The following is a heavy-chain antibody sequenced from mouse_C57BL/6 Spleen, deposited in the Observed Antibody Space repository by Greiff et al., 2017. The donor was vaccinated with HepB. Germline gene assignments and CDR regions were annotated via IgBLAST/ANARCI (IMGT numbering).Heavy chain of an antibody. V-gene: IGHV1-55*01. CDR1: GYTFTSYW. CDR2: IYPGSGST. Sequence: VQLQQSGPELVKPGASVKISCKASGYTFTSYWITWVKQRPGQGLEWIGDIYPGSGSTNYNEKFKSKATLTVDTSSSTAYMQLSSLTSEDSAVYYCAREGALFDYWGQGTTLTVSS. CDR3: AREGALFDY. J-gene: IGHJ2*01.